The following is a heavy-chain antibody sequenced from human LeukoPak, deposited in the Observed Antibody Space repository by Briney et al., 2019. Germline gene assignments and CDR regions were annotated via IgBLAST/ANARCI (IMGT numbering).Heavy chain of an antibody. V-gene: IGHV4-4*07. CDR2: IYSSGST. Sequence: KSSQTLSLTCTVSGGSISSYYWTWLRQPAGKGLEWIGRIYSSGSTNYNPSLESRVTMSVDTSKNQFSLRLSSVTAADTAVYYCAREFETTLNFFDPWGQGILVTVSS. CDR1: GGSISSYY. D-gene: IGHD1-1*01. J-gene: IGHJ5*02. CDR3: AREFETTLNFFDP.